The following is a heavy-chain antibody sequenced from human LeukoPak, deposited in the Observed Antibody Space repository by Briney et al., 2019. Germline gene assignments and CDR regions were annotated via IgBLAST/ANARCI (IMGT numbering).Heavy chain of an antibody. CDR3: AREWRDYGSGVYAFDI. Sequence: PGGSLRLPCAASGFTVSSNYMSWVRQAPGKGLEWVSVIYSGGSTYYADSVKGRFTISRDNSKNTLYLQMNSLRAEDTAVYYCAREWRDYGSGVYAFDIWGQGTMVTVSS. V-gene: IGHV3-66*01. D-gene: IGHD3-10*01. CDR1: GFTVSSNY. J-gene: IGHJ3*02. CDR2: IYSGGST.